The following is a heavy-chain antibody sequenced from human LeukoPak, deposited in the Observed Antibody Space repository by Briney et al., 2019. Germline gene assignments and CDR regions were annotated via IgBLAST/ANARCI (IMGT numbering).Heavy chain of an antibody. CDR3: TRTEYCSPTSCKYASF. J-gene: IGHJ3*01. CDR1: GFSLSSYA. CDR2: VSFDGRNK. Sequence: GGSLRLSCEASGFSLSSYAFHWVRQAPGKGLEWVSFVSFDGRNKNYADSVKGRFTISRDNAKNTLYLQMNSLRAEDTAVYYCTRTEYCSPTSCKYASFWGQGTMVTVSS. D-gene: IGHD2-2*01. V-gene: IGHV3-30-3*01.